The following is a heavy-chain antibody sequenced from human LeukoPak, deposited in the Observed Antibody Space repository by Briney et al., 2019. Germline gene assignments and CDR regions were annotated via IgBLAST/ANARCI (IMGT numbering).Heavy chain of an antibody. V-gene: IGHV4-59*08. CDR3: ARHRGYYYDSSGYYYFDY. CDR2: IYYSGST. CDR1: GGSISSYY. Sequence: PETLSLTCTVSGGSISSYYWSWIRQPPGKGLEWIGYIYYSGSTNYNPSLKSRVTISVDTSKNQFSLKLSSVTAADTAVYYCARHRGYYYDSSGYYYFDYWGQGTLVTVSS. J-gene: IGHJ4*02. D-gene: IGHD3-22*01.